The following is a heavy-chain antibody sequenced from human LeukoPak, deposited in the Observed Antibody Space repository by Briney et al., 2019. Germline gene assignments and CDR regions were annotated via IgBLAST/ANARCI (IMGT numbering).Heavy chain of an antibody. CDR1: GYIFTDFF. V-gene: IGHV1-2*02. D-gene: IGHD4-17*01. CDR3: ARDDYGDLQYFED. J-gene: IGHJ4*02. Sequence: GASVKVSCKASGYIFTDFFLHWVRQAPGQGLGWMGLVNPNDGGTIYAQNFQGRVTLTRDTSISTAYMELSRLRSDDTAVYYCARDDYGDLQYFEDWGQGTLVTVSS. CDR2: VNPNDGGT.